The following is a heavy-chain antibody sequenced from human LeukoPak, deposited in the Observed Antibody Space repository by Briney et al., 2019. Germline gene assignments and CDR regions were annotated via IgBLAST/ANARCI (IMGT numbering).Heavy chain of an antibody. D-gene: IGHD6-19*01. CDR1: GFTFSSYA. V-gene: IGHV3-30-3*01. CDR2: ISYDGSNK. Sequence: GGSLRLSCAASGFTFSSYAMHWVRQAPGKGLEWVAVISYDGSNKYYADSVKGRFTISRDNSKNTLYLQMNSLRAEDTAVYYCAREDIAVAGTYFDPWGQGTLVTVSS. J-gene: IGHJ5*02. CDR3: AREDIAVAGTYFDP.